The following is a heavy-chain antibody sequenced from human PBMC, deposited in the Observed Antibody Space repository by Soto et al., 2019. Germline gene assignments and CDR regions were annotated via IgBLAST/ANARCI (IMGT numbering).Heavy chain of an antibody. CDR3: ARTDSSGYYVGY. CDR2: IYYSGST. Sequence: QVQLQESGPGLVKPSQTLSLTCTVSGGSINSGGYYWSWIRQHPEKGLEWIGYIYYSGSTYYNPSLKSRVTISLDTSENQFSLKLSSVTAADTAVYYCARTDSSGYYVGYWGQGTLVTVSS. CDR1: GGSINSGGYY. J-gene: IGHJ4*02. V-gene: IGHV4-31*03. D-gene: IGHD3-22*01.